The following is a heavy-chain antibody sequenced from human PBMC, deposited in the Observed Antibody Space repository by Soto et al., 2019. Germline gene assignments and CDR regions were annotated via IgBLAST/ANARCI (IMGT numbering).Heavy chain of an antibody. D-gene: IGHD6-13*01. CDR3: ARGGYSSSWLPYYFDY. CDR2: INPNSGGT. Sequence: QVQLVQSGAEVKKPGASVKVSCKASGYTFTGYYMHWVRQAPGQGLEWMGWINPNSGGTNYAQKFQGWVTMTRETSISTANMELSRLRSDDTAVYYCARGGYSSSWLPYYFDYWGQGPLVTVSS. J-gene: IGHJ4*02. V-gene: IGHV1-2*04. CDR1: GYTFTGYY.